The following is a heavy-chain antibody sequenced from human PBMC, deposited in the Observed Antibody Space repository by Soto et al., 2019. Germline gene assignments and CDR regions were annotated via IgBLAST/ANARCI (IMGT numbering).Heavy chain of an antibody. CDR2: IYYSGST. CDR1: GGSISSYY. D-gene: IGHD3-10*01. CDR3: ARITMVRGVPDYGMDV. Sequence: SETLSLTCTVSGGSISSYYWSWIRQPPGKGLEWIGYIYYSGSTNYNPSLKSRVTISVDTSKNQFSLKLSSVTAADTAVYYCARITMVRGVPDYGMDVWGQGTTATVSS. J-gene: IGHJ6*02. V-gene: IGHV4-59*01.